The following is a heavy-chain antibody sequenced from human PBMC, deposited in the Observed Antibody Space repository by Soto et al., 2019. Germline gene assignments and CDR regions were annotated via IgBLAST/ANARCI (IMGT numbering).Heavy chain of an antibody. CDR2: IFHGGST. D-gene: IGHD1-26*01. CDR3: ARVYSGSYSDS. CDR1: GASIRSNNW. Sequence: QVQLQESGPGLVKPSGTLSLTCAVSGASIRSNNWWSWVRQPPGKGLEWIGEIFHGGSTYYNPSLKPXLTISVDKSKNQFSLNLTSVTAADTAVYYCARVYSGSYSDSWGRGTLVTVSS. J-gene: IGHJ4*02. V-gene: IGHV4-4*02.